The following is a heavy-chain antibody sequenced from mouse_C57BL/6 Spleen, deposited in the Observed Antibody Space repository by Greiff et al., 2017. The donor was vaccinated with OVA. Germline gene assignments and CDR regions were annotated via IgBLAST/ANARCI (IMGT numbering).Heavy chain of an antibody. CDR1: GFTFSSYA. Sequence: EVKLVESGGGLVKPGGSLKLSCAASGFTFSSYAMSWVRQTPEKRLEWVATISDGGSYTYYPDNVKGRFTISRDNAKNNLYLQMSHLKSEDTAMYYCARGRWSKEGYFDVWGTGTTVTVSS. CDR2: ISDGGSYT. J-gene: IGHJ1*03. CDR3: ARGRWSKEGYFDV. V-gene: IGHV5-4*03. D-gene: IGHD2-3*01.